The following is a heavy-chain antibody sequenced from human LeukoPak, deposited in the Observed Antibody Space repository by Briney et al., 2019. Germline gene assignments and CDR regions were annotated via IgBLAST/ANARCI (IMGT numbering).Heavy chain of an antibody. V-gene: IGHV4-39*01. CDR2: IYYTGRT. J-gene: IGHJ4*02. CDR3: ARAYSRGTRPFDY. Sequence: NPSETLSLTCTVSGGSISSSSYFWGWIRQPPGKGLESIGSIYYTGRTYYNPSLKSRLNISVDTSKNQLSLKLSSVTAADTAVYYCARAYSRGTRPFDYWGQGTVVTVSS. CDR1: GGSISSSSYF. D-gene: IGHD3-16*01.